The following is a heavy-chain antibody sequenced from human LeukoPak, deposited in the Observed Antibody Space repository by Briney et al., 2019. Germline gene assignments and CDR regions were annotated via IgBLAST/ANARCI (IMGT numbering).Heavy chain of an antibody. CDR1: GGTFSSYA. D-gene: IGHD3-9*01. Sequence: ASVKVSCKASGGTFSSYAISWVRQAPGQGLEWMGRIIPILGIANYAQKFQGRVTITAGKSTSTAYMELSSLRSEDTAVYYCARGGGMTGYLDYWGQGTLVTVSS. V-gene: IGHV1-69*04. CDR3: ARGGGMTGYLDY. J-gene: IGHJ4*02. CDR2: IIPILGIA.